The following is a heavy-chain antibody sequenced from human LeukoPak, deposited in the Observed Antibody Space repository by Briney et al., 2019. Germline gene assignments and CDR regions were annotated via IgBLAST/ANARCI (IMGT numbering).Heavy chain of an antibody. Sequence: ASVKVSCKASGYTFTGYYMHWVRQAPGQGLEWMGWINPNSGGTNYAQKFQGRVTMTRDTSISTAYMELSRLRSDDTAVYYCASYHYGSGSYHRFDYWGQGTPVTVSS. V-gene: IGHV1-2*02. CDR3: ASYHYGSGSYHRFDY. D-gene: IGHD3-10*01. CDR2: INPNSGGT. CDR1: GYTFTGYY. J-gene: IGHJ4*02.